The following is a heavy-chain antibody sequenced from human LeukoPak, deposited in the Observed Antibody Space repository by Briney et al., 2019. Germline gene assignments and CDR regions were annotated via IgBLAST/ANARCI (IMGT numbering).Heavy chain of an antibody. D-gene: IGHD1-1*01. Sequence: GASVKVSCKAFGYTFTSYGISWVRQAPGQGLEWMGWISSYNGNTNYAQKLQGRVTMSTDTSTGTAYMELRSLRSDDTAVYYCASTPLTTGTTFWGQGTLVTVSS. V-gene: IGHV1-18*01. CDR3: ASTPLTTGTTF. CDR2: ISSYNGNT. J-gene: IGHJ4*02. CDR1: GYTFTSYG.